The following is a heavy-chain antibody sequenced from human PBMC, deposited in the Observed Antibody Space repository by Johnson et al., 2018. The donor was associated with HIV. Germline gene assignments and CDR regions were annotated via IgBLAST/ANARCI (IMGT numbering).Heavy chain of an antibody. Sequence: VQLVESGGGVVQPGRSLRLSCAASGFTFSSYAMHWVRQAPGKGLEWVANINQDGSDKYYVESVKGRFTISRDNAQNSLYLEMNTLRDEDTAVYYCGRESTSGGTAFDIWGQGTMVTVSS. CDR2: INQDGSDK. D-gene: IGHD2-15*01. CDR3: GRESTSGGTAFDI. CDR1: GFTFSSYA. V-gene: IGHV3-7*01. J-gene: IGHJ3*02.